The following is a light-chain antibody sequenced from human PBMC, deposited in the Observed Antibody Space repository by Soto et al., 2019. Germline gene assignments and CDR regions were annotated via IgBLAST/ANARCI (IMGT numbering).Light chain of an antibody. V-gene: IGKV1-27*01. CDR3: QKYDNVPIT. CDR2: SAS. J-gene: IGKJ5*01. CDR1: QGISNY. Sequence: DIQMTQSPSSLSASVGDSVTITCWASQGISNYLAWYQQKPGKVPQLLIYSASTLPSGVPSRFSGSASGTDFTLTISSLQPEDVATYYCQKYDNVPITFGQGTRLEIK.